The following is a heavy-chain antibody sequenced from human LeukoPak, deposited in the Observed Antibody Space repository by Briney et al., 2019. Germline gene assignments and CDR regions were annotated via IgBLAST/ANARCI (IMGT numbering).Heavy chain of an antibody. Sequence: GGSLRLSCAASGFTFSSYNMNWVRQAPGKGLEWVSSISGSSSYIYYADSVKGRFTISRDNAKNSLYLQMNSLRAEDTAVYYCARDYSGTYPFDYWGQGTLVTVSS. CDR1: GFTFSSYN. CDR2: ISGSSSYI. J-gene: IGHJ4*02. D-gene: IGHD1-26*01. CDR3: ARDYSGTYPFDY. V-gene: IGHV3-21*01.